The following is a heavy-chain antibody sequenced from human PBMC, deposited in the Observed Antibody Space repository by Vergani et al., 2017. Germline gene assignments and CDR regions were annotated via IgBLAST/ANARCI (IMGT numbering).Heavy chain of an antibody. J-gene: IGHJ4*02. Sequence: QVQLQESGPGLVKPSETLSLTCTVSGYSISSGYYWGWIRQPPGKGLEWIGSIYHSGSTYYNPSLKSRVTISVATSKNQFSLKLSSVTAADTAVYYCAREGGRGYSGYDHDYWGQGTLVTVSS. CDR1: GYSISSGYY. CDR2: IYHSGST. CDR3: AREGGRGYSGYDHDY. V-gene: IGHV4-38-2*02. D-gene: IGHD5-12*01.